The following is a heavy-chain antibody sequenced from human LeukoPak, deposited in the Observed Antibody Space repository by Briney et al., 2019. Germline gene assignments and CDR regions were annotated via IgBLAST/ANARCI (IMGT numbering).Heavy chain of an antibody. D-gene: IGHD6-13*01. J-gene: IGHJ4*02. CDR1: GGSISSYY. Sequence: SETLSLTCTVSGGSISSYYWSWIRQPPGKGLGWIGYIYYSGSTNYNPSLKSRVTISVDTSKNQFSLKLSSVTAADTAVYYCARGSSWRNNPFDYWGQGTLVTVSS. CDR3: ARGSSWRNNPFDY. CDR2: IYYSGST. V-gene: IGHV4-59*01.